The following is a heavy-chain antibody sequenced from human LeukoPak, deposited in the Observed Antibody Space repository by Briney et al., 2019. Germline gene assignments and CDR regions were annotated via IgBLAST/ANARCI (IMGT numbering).Heavy chain of an antibody. J-gene: IGHJ4*02. D-gene: IGHD3-22*01. V-gene: IGHV3-23*01. CDR1: GFIVSGDF. CDR2: ISGSGGST. Sequence: PGGSLRLSCAASGFIVSGDFMSWVRQAPGKGLEWVSAISGSGGSTYYADSVKGRFTISRDNSKNTLYLQMNSLRAEDTAVYYCAKDAYYYDSSGWFDYWGQGTLVTVSS. CDR3: AKDAYYYDSSGWFDY.